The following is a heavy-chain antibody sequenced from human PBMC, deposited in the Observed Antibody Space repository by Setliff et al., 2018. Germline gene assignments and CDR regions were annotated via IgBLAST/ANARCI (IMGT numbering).Heavy chain of an antibody. J-gene: IGHJ4*02. Sequence: PSETLSLTCNVTGDPMSSYYWSWIRQAPGKGLEWLGYIQKRGSTTTKYNPSLGSRISMSLDTSKNQFSLQLSSVSDGDTAVYYCARDQFSSGWYGPPESYFDCWGQGILVTVSS. D-gene: IGHD6-19*01. CDR1: GDPMSSYY. CDR2: IQKRGSTTT. V-gene: IGHV4-59*01. CDR3: ARDQFSSGWYGPPESYFDC.